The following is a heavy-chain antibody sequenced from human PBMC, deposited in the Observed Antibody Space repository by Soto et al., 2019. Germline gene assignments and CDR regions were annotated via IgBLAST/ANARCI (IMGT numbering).Heavy chain of an antibody. J-gene: IGHJ5*02. CDR3: ASFRVITIFGVVIPRANWFDP. D-gene: IGHD3-3*01. CDR2: IFYSGST. V-gene: IGHV4-39*01. Sequence: PSETLSLTCTVSGGSISSSSYYWGWIRQPPGKGLEWIGSIFYSGSTYYNPSLKSRVTISVDTSKNQFSLKLSSVTAADTAVYYCASFRVITIFGVVIPRANWFDPWGQGTLVTVSS. CDR1: GGSISSSSYY.